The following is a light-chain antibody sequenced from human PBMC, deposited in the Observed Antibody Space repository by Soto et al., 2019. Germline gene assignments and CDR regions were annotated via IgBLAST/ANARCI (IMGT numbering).Light chain of an antibody. Sequence: EIVLTQSPGTQSLSPGERATLSCRASQSVSSSYLAWYQQKPGQAPRLLIYGASSRATGIPDRFSGSGSGTDFTLTISRLDPEDFAVYYCQQYGSSPRTFGQGTKVEIK. CDR3: QQYGSSPRT. J-gene: IGKJ1*01. V-gene: IGKV3-20*01. CDR1: QSVSSSY. CDR2: GAS.